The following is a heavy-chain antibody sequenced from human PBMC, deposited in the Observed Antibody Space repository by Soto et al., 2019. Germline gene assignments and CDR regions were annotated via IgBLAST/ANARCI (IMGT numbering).Heavy chain of an antibody. V-gene: IGHV1-46*03. Sequence: QVQLVQSGAEVKKPGASVKVSCKASGYTFTSYYMHWVRQAPGQGLEWMGIINPSGGSTSYAQKFQGRVTMTRDTSTSTVYMELSSPRSEDTAVYYCAREGFGAGDFDYWGQGTLVTVSS. D-gene: IGHD3-10*01. J-gene: IGHJ4*02. CDR1: GYTFTSYY. CDR3: AREGFGAGDFDY. CDR2: INPSGGST.